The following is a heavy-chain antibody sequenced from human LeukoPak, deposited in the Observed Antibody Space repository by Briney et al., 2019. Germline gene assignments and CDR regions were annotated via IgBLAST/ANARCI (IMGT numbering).Heavy chain of an antibody. CDR2: ISASGGRT. CDR3: ARDYGGSSPFDY. Sequence: GGTLRLSCAASGFTFSSYGMNWVRQASGKGLEWVSGISASGGRTFYADSVKGRFTISRDNAKNSLYLQMNSLRAEDTAVYYCARDYGGSSPFDYWGQGTLVTVSS. V-gene: IGHV3-23*01. CDR1: GFTFSSYG. J-gene: IGHJ4*02. D-gene: IGHD4-23*01.